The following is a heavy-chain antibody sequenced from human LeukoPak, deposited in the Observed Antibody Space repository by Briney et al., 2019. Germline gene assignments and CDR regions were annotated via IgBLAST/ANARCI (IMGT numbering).Heavy chain of an antibody. CDR1: GFTFSTYN. V-gene: IGHV3-7*01. J-gene: IGHJ4*02. D-gene: IGHD3-3*01. CDR3: ARDAQMHYDFWSGYYRY. CDR2: IKQDGSEK. Sequence: GGSLRLSCAASGFTFSTYNMNWVRQAPGKGLEWVANIKQDGSEKYYVDSVKGRFTISRDNAKNSLYLQMNSLRAEDTAVYYCARDAQMHYDFWSGYYRYWGQGTLVTVSS.